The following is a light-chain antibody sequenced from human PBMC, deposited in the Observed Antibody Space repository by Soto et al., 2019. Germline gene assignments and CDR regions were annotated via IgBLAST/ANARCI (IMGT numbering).Light chain of an antibody. V-gene: IGKV3-15*01. CDR1: QSVGSN. CDR3: QQYNNWPLT. J-gene: IGKJ4*01. CDR2: GAS. Sequence: EIVLTQSPGTLSLSPGERATLSWPASQSVGSNYLAWYQQKPGQAPRLLIYGASTRATGIPARFSGSGSGTEFTLTISSLQSEDFAVYYCQQYNNWPLTFGGGTKVDIK.